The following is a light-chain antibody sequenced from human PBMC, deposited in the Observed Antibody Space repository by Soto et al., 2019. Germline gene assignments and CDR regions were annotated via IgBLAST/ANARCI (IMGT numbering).Light chain of an antibody. CDR2: WAS. CDR1: QSVLHTSNNKNY. J-gene: IGKJ3*01. CDR3: QQYYSIPFT. Sequence: DIVMTQSPDSLAVSLGERATINCKSSQSVLHTSNNKNYLAWYQRKPGQPPKLLISWASTRESGVPDRFSGSGSGTDFTLTISSLQAEDVAVYYCQQYYSIPFTFGPGTKVDIK. V-gene: IGKV4-1*01.